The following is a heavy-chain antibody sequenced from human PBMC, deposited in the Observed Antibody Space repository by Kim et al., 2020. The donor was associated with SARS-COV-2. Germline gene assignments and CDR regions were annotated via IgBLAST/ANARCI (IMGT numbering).Heavy chain of an antibody. CDR3: ARGFTIFGVTLGDWFDP. CDR1: GYTFTSYD. J-gene: IGHJ5*02. CDR2: MNPNSGNT. D-gene: IGHD3-3*01. V-gene: IGHV1-8*01. Sequence: ASVKVSCKASGYTFTSYDINWVRQATGQGLEWMGWMNPNSGNTGYAQKFQGRVTMTRNTSISTAYMELSSLRSEDTAVYYCARGFTIFGVTLGDWFDPWGQGTLVTVSS.